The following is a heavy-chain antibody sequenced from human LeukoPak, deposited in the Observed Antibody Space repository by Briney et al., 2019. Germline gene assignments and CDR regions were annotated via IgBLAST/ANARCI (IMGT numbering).Heavy chain of an antibody. Sequence: GGSLRLSCAAPGFTFSSYSMNWVRQAPGKGLEWVAVISYDGSNKYYADSVKGRFTISRDNSKNTLYLQMNSLRAEDTAVYYCARGGTTVTSNFDYWGQGTLVTVSS. V-gene: IGHV3-30*03. CDR3: ARGGTTVTSNFDY. J-gene: IGHJ4*02. CDR1: GFTFSSYS. CDR2: ISYDGSNK. D-gene: IGHD4-17*01.